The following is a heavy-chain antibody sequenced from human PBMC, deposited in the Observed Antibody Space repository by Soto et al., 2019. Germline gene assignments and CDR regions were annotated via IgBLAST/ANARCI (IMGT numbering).Heavy chain of an antibody. D-gene: IGHD3-22*01. CDR2: TTGSGDHT. J-gene: IGHJ6*02. CDR1: GFTFRNYA. V-gene: IGHV3-23*01. CDR3: AKERGIVVPFGLDV. Sequence: EVQLLESGGGLVQPGGSLRLSCAASGFTFRNYAMSWVRQAPGKGLEWVSGTTGSGDHTHYADSVKGRFTISKDNSKNTLYLQMNTLRAEDTAVYYCAKERGIVVPFGLDVWGQGTTVTVSS.